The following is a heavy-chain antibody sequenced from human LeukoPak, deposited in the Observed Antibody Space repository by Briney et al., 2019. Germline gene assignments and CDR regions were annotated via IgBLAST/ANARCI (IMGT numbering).Heavy chain of an antibody. Sequence: GGSLRLSCAASGFTVSSKYMSWVRQAPGKGLEWVSLISGGGSTYYADSVKGRFTISRDNSKNTLYLQMNSLRAKDTAVYYCARVPGAYYDAFDIWGQGTMVTVSS. CDR2: ISGGGST. V-gene: IGHV3-66*01. CDR1: GFTVSSKY. CDR3: ARVPGAYYDAFDI. D-gene: IGHD3-10*01. J-gene: IGHJ3*02.